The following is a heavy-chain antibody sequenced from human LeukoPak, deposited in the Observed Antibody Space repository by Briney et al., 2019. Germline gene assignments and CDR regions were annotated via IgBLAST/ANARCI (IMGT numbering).Heavy chain of an antibody. J-gene: IGHJ4*02. Sequence: GGSLRLSCAASGFTFSSYAMSWVRQSPGKGLEWVSAISGSGGSTYYADSVKGRFTISRDNSKNTLYLQMNSLRAEDTAVYYCAKDTAMEDYFDYWGQGTLVTVSS. D-gene: IGHD5-18*01. CDR3: AKDTAMEDYFDY. CDR2: ISGSGGST. V-gene: IGHV3-23*01. CDR1: GFTFSSYA.